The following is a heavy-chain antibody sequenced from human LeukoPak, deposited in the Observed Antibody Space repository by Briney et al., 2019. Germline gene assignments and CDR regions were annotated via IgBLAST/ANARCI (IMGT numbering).Heavy chain of an antibody. V-gene: IGHV3-21*01. J-gene: IGHJ6*02. CDR2: ISSSSSYI. CDR1: RFSFASYG. Sequence: GGSLRLSCVASRFSFASYGMSWVRQVPGKGLEWVSSISSSSSYIYYADSVKGRFTISRDNAKNSLYLQMNSLGAEDTAVYYCASLQAGGMDVWGQGTTVTVSS. CDR3: ASLQAGGMDV.